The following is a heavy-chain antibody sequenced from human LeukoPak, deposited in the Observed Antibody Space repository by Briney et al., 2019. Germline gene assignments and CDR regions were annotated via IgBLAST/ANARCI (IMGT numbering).Heavy chain of an antibody. V-gene: IGHV3-49*04. CDR2: IRGKAYGGTT. CDR3: TRDITLWVRAMDV. CDR1: GFTFGDYP. J-gene: IGHJ6*04. Sequence: HPGGSLRLSCTASGFTFGDYPMSWVRQAPGRGLEWVGIIRGKAYGGTTEYAASVKGRFTISRDDSKSIAYLQMNSLKTEDTAVYYCTRDITLWVRAMDVWGKGTTVTVSS. D-gene: IGHD3-10*01.